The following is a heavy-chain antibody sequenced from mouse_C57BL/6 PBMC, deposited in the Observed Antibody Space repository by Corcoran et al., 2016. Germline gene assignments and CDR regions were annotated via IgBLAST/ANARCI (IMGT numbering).Heavy chain of an antibody. D-gene: IGHD2-12*01. CDR3: ATELI. J-gene: IGHJ3*01. V-gene: IGHV9-3*01. CDR2: INTYSGVP. CDR1: GDTFTTYG. Sequence: QIQLVQSGPELKKPGETVKISCKASGDTFTTYGMSWVKQAPGKGLKWMGWINTYSGVPTYADDFKGRFAFSLETSASTAYLQINNLKNEDTATYFCATELIWGQGTLVTVSA.